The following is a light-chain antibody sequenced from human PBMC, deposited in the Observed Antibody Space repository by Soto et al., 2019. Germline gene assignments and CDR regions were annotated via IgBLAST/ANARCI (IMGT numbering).Light chain of an antibody. CDR3: QQANSFPLT. V-gene: IGKV1-12*01. Sequence: DIQMTQSPSSVSASVGDRVTITCRASQAIDSWLAWYQQKPGEAPKLLIFTGSLLHSGVPPRFSGSGSGTEFTLTISSLQPEDFATYYCQQANSFPLTFGGGTKVEIK. CDR2: TGS. CDR1: QAIDSW. J-gene: IGKJ4*01.